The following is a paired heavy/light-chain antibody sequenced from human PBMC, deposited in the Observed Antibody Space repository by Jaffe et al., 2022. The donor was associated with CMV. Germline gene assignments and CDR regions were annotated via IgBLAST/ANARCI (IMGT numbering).Heavy chain of an antibody. CDR3: ASPRQYSSSYFGRGEPEYFQH. J-gene: IGHJ1*01. D-gene: IGHD6-6*01. CDR1: GGTFSSYA. Sequence: QVQLVQSGAEVKKPGSSVKVSCKASGGTFSSYAISWVRQAPGQGLEWMGGIIPIFGTANYAQKFQGRVTITADESTSTAYMELSSLRSEDTAVYYCASPRQYSSSYFGRGEPEYFQHWGQGTLVTVSS. CDR2: IIPIFGTA. V-gene: IGHV1-69*01.
Light chain of an antibody. CDR1: QSISSW. CDR3: QQYGT. V-gene: IGKV1-5*03. CDR2: KAS. J-gene: IGKJ2*01. Sequence: DIQMTQSPSTLSASVGDRVTITCRASQSISSWLAWYQQKPGKAPKLLIYKASSLESGVPSRFSGSGSGTEFTLTISSLQPDDFATYYCQQYGTFGQGTKLEIK.